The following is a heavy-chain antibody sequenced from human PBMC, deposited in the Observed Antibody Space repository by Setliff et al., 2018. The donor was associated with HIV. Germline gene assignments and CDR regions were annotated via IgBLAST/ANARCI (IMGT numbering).Heavy chain of an antibody. D-gene: IGHD3-3*01. CDR3: ARALAGGPYYDFWSGSYRDQYNYMDV. CDR1: GDTFNFYG. V-gene: IGHV1-8*02. J-gene: IGHJ6*03. Sequence: ASVKVSCKASGDTFNFYGLNWVRQATGEGLEWMGWMNPKTGNTGYAQKFQDRVTLTRNTSISIAHMELSGLTSEVTAVYYCARALAGGPYYDFWSGSYRDQYNYMDVWGKGTKVTVSS. CDR2: MNPKTGNT.